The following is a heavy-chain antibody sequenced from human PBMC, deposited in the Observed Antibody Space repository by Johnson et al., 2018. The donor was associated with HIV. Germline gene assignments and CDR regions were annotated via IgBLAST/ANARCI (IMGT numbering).Heavy chain of an antibody. V-gene: IGHV3-64*01. D-gene: IGHD4-17*01. CDR3: AKDLRTVKAFDI. CDR1: GFTFSSYA. Sequence: VQLVESGGGVVQPGGSLRLSCAASGFTFSSYAMHWVRQAPGKGLEYVSAISSDGGSTYYANSVKGRFTISRDNSKNTLYLQMGSLRAEDTAVYYCAKDLRTVKAFDIWGQGTMVTVSS. CDR2: ISSDGGST. J-gene: IGHJ3*02.